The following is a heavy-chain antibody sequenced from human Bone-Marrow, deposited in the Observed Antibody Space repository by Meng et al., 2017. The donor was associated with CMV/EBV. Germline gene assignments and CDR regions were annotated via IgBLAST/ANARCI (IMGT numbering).Heavy chain of an antibody. V-gene: IGHV3-21*01. CDR2: ISSSSSYI. D-gene: IGHD6-13*01. J-gene: IGHJ6*02. CDR3: ARDGYSSSWYYYYGMDV. CDR1: GFTFSSYS. Sequence: GESLKISCAASGFTFSSYSMSWVRQAPGKGLEWVSSISSSSSYIYYADSVKGRFTISRDNAKNSLYLQMNSLRAEDTAVYYCARDGYSSSWYYYYGMDVWGQGTTVTFSS.